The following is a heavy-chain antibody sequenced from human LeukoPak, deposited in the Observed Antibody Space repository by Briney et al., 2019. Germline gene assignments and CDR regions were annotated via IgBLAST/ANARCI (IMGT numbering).Heavy chain of an antibody. CDR1: GFTFSGSW. CDR3: AREVGFCSGGDCYFWFDR. J-gene: IGHJ5*02. CDR2: IKQDGSKE. D-gene: IGHD2-15*01. V-gene: IGHV3-7*05. Sequence: GGSLRLSCAATGFTFSGSWMSWVRQAPGKGLGWVANIKQDGSKENYVESVKGRFTISRDNAKNSLYLQMNSLRAEDTAVYYCAREVGFCSGGDCYFWFDRWGQGTLVTVSS.